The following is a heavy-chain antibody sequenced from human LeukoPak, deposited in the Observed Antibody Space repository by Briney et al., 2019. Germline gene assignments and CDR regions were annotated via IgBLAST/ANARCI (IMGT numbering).Heavy chain of an antibody. CDR3: ARQYSSSSGPGYYYFYMDV. D-gene: IGHD6-6*01. CDR2: IYPGDSDT. Sequence: GESLKISCKGSGYNFANSWIAWVRQMPGKGLEWMGIIYPGDSDTRYSPSFQGQVTISADKSISTAYLQWSSLKASDTAMYYCARQYSSSSGPGYYYFYMDVWGKGTTVTVSS. V-gene: IGHV5-51*01. CDR1: GYNFANSW. J-gene: IGHJ6*03.